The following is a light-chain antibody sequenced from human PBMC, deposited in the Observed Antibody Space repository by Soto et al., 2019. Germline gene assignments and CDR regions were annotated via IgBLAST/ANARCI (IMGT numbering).Light chain of an antibody. J-gene: IGKJ2*01. CDR1: QGISTS. CDR3: LQHNSYAHT. Sequence: DIPMTQSPSAMSASVGDRVTITCRASQGISTSLAWFQQKPGKVPQRLSYAASRLQSGVPSRFSGSGSGTECTLTISSLQPEDCATYYCLQHNSYAHTVGEETKLEIK. CDR2: AAS. V-gene: IGKV1-17*03.